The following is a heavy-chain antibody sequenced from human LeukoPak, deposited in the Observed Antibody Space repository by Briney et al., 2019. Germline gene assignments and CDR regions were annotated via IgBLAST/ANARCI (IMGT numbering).Heavy chain of an antibody. CDR1: GYAFSSYS. CDR3: ARDKGWSYEAAVDY. Sequence: ASVKVSCKASGYAFSSYSISWVRQAPGQGLEWMGWINTYNGNTNYAQKLQGRVSMTIDTSASTAYMELRSLRSDDTAVYYCARDKGWSYEAAVDYWAQGTLVTVSS. V-gene: IGHV1-18*04. D-gene: IGHD6-19*01. J-gene: IGHJ4*02. CDR2: INTYNGNT.